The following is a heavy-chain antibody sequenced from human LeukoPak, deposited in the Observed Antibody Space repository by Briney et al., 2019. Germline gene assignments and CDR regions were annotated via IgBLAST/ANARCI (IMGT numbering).Heavy chain of an antibody. CDR3: ARDSYSYGSDY. D-gene: IGHD5-18*01. CDR1: GCTVSSNY. Sequence: GGSLRLSCAASGCTVSSNYMSWVRQAAGKGLEWVSVIYSGGSTYYADSVKGRFTIPRDNSKNTLYLQMNSLRAEDTAVYYCARDSYSYGSDYWGQGTLVTVSP. V-gene: IGHV3-53*01. CDR2: IYSGGST. J-gene: IGHJ4*02.